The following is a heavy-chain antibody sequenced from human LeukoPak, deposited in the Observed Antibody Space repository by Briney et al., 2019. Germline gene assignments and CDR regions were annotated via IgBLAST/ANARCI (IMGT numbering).Heavy chain of an antibody. CDR2: IYHSGST. CDR1: GYSISSGYY. Sequence: PSETLSLTCAVSGYSISSGYYWGWIRQPPGKGLEWIGSIYHSGSTCYNPSLKSRVTISVDTSKNQFSLKLSSVTAADTAVYYCARGSDSSDLSGFQHWGQGTLVTVSS. D-gene: IGHD3-22*01. J-gene: IGHJ1*01. V-gene: IGHV4-38-2*01. CDR3: ARGSDSSDLSGFQH.